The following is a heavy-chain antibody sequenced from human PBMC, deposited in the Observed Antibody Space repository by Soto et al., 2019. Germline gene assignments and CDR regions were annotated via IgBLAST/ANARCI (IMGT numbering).Heavy chain of an antibody. D-gene: IGHD3-22*01. CDR3: ARYYYGSSGYYPL. V-gene: IGHV3-33*01. CDR1: GFTFSSYG. J-gene: IGHJ4*02. Sequence: QVQLVESGGGVVQPGRSLRLSCAASGFTFSSYGMHWVRQAPGKGLEWVAVIWSDGSNKYYADSVKGRSTISRDNSKNTLYLQMSSLGAEDTAVYYGARYYYGSSGYYPLWGRGTLVTVSS. CDR2: IWSDGSNK.